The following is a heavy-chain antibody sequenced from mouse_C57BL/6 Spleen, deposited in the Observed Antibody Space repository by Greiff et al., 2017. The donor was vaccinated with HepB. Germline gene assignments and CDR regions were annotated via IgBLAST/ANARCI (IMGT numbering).Heavy chain of an antibody. CDR1: GFTFSDYY. Sequence: EVQLVESEGGLVQPGRSMKLSCTASGFTFSDYYMAWVRQVPEKGLEWVANINYDGSSTYYLDSLKSRFIISRDNAKNILYVQMSSLKSEDTATYYCARYYDYDLYWYFDVWGTGTTVTVSS. D-gene: IGHD2-4*01. J-gene: IGHJ1*03. V-gene: IGHV5-16*01. CDR3: ARYYDYDLYWYFDV. CDR2: INYDGSST.